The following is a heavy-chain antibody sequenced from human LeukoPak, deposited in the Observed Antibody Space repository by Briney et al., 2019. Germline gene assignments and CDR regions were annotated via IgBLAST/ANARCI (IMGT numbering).Heavy chain of an antibody. CDR1: GYSFTSYW. V-gene: IGHV5-10-1*01. D-gene: IGHD5-24*01. Sequence: GESLQISCKGSGYSFTSYWISWVRQMPGKGLEWMGRIDPSDSYTNYSPSFQGHVTISADKSISTAYLQWSSLKASDTAMYYCARPRDGYNYFDYWGQGTLVTASS. J-gene: IGHJ4*02. CDR2: IDPSDSYT. CDR3: ARPRDGYNYFDY.